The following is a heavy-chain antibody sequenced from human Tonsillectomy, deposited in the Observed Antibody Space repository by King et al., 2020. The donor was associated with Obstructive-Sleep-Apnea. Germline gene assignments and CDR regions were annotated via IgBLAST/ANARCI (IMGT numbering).Heavy chain of an antibody. CDR2: IYYSGST. V-gene: IGHV4-39*07. Sequence: QLHESGPGLVKPSETLSLTCTVSGGSISSNTYYWGWICQPPGKGLEWIGSIYYSGSTYYNPSLKSRVTISVDTSKNQFSLKLTSVTAADTAVYYCARDLHVWFGEFHEPPWGQGTLVTVPS. D-gene: IGHD3-10*01. CDR1: GGSISSNTYY. CDR3: ARDLHVWFGEFHEPP. J-gene: IGHJ5*02.